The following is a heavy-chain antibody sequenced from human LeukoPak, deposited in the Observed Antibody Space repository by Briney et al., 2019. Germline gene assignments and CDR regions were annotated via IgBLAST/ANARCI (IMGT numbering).Heavy chain of an antibody. CDR1: RYTFTSYD. CDR2: MNPNSGNT. J-gene: IGHJ4*02. CDR3: ARRAPHYYDSSGYLIGY. Sequence: EASVKVSCKASRYTFTSYDINWVRQATGQGLEWMGWMNPNSGNTGYAQKFQGRVTMTRNTSISTAYMELSSLRSEDTAVYYCARRAPHYYDSSGYLIGYWGQGTLVTVSS. V-gene: IGHV1-8*01. D-gene: IGHD3-22*01.